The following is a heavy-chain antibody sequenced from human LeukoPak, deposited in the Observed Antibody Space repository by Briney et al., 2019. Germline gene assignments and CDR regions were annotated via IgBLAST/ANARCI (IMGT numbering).Heavy chain of an antibody. J-gene: IGHJ6*03. CDR1: GFTFSSYG. D-gene: IGHD1-7*01. CDR3: AKRRGLELLYYYYMNV. CDR2: ISGSGDRT. Sequence: QPGGSLRLSCAASGFTFSSYGMSWVRQAPGKGLEWVSVISGSGDRTYYADSVKGRFTISRDNSKNTLHLQMNSLRAEDTAVYYCAKRRGLELLYYYYMNVWGKGTTVTVSS. V-gene: IGHV3-23*01.